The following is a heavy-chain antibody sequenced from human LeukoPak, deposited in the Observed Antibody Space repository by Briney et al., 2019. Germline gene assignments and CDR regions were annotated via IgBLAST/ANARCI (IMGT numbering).Heavy chain of an antibody. CDR3: ASSTSCYTCGLDV. V-gene: IGHV4-31*03. CDR1: GYSISSGGYY. D-gene: IGHD2-2*02. J-gene: IGHJ6*04. CDR2: IYYSGTT. Sequence: SETLSLTCTVSGYSISSGGYYWSWIRQHPGKGLEWIGYIYYSGTTYYNPPLKSRVTISVDTSKNQFSLKLNSVTAADTAVYYCASSTSCYTCGLDVWGKGTTVTVSS.